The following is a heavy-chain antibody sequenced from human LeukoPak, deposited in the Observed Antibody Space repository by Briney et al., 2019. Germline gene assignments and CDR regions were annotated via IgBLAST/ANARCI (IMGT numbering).Heavy chain of an antibody. CDR3: ARTPSIVGYTSRELGHWYFDL. D-gene: IGHD6-13*01. V-gene: IGHV3-7*01. J-gene: IGHJ2*01. CDR2: INQDESAK. CDR1: GFTFSRYW. Sequence: GGSLRLSCAASGFTFSRYWMSWVRQAPGKGLEWVASINQDESAKFYVDSVKGRFTISRDNSKNTLYLQMNRLRAEDTAVYYCARTPSIVGYTSRELGHWYFDLWGRGTPVTVSS.